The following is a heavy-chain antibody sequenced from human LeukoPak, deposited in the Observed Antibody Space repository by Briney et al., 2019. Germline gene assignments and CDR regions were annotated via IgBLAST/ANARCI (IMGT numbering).Heavy chain of an antibody. Sequence: SINGETTWYADSVKGRFIISRDNSKNALYLQLSSLRVEDTAVYYCAQGFSSGWYPNWGQGSLVSVSS. D-gene: IGHD6-19*01. V-gene: IGHV3-23*01. CDR3: AQGFSSGWYPN. J-gene: IGHJ4*02. CDR2: SINGETT.